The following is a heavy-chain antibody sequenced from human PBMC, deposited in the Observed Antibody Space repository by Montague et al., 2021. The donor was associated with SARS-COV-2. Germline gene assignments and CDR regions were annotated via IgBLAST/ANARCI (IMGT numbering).Heavy chain of an antibody. D-gene: IGHD6-13*01. V-gene: IGHV1-69*13. J-gene: IGHJ6*02. CDR3: ARVGYSSSWKSYYYYGMDV. CDR1: GGTFSSYA. Sequence: SVKVSCKASGGTFSSYAISWVRQAPGQGLEWMGGIIPIFGTANYAQKFQGRVTITADESTSTAYMELSSLRSEDTAVYYCARVGYSSSWKSYYYYGMDVWGQGTTVTVSS. CDR2: IIPIFGTA.